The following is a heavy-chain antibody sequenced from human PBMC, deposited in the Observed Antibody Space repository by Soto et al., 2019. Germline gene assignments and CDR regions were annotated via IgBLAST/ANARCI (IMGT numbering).Heavy chain of an antibody. J-gene: IGHJ6*02. D-gene: IGHD5-18*01. CDR1: GGTFSSYA. Sequence: RASVKVSCKASGGTFSSYAISWVRQAPGQGLEWMGGIIPIFGTANYAQKFQGRVTITADESTSTAYMELSSLRSEDTAVYYCARKMATADYYYYGMDVWGQGTTVTVSS. CDR2: IIPIFGTA. V-gene: IGHV1-69*13. CDR3: ARKMATADYYYYGMDV.